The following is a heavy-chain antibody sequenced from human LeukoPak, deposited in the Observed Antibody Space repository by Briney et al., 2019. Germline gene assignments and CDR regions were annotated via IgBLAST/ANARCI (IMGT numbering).Heavy chain of an antibody. CDR3: ARGRNHYYYYMDV. V-gene: IGHV4-30-4*08. CDR2: IYYSGST. Sequence: SETLSLTCTVSGGSISSGDYYWSWIRQPPGKCLEWIGYIYYSGSTYCNPSLKSRVTISVDTSKNQFSLKLSSVTAADTAVYYCARGRNHYYYYMDVWGKGTTVTVSS. CDR1: GGSISSGDYY. D-gene: IGHD1-14*01. J-gene: IGHJ6*03.